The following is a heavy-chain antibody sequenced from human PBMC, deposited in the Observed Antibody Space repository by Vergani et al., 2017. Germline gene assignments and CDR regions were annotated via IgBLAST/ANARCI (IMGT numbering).Heavy chain of an antibody. V-gene: IGHV4-34*01. CDR1: GGSFSGYY. Sequence: QVQLQQWGAGLLKPSETLSLTCAVYGGSFSGYYWSWIRQPPGKGLEWIGEINHSGSTNYNPSLKSRVTISVDTSKNQFSLKLCSVTAADTAVYYCARISYDCESGYYAYYYYGMDVWGQGTTVTVSS. CDR3: ARISYDCESGYYAYYYYGMDV. D-gene: IGHD3-3*01. J-gene: IGHJ6*02. CDR2: INHSGST.